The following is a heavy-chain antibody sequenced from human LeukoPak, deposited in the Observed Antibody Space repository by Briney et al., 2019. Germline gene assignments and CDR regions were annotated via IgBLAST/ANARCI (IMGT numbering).Heavy chain of an antibody. D-gene: IGHD6-19*01. Sequence: ASVKVSCNASGYTFTSYDITWVRQVSGQGLEWMGWMNPNSGNTDYAQKFQGRVTITRNTSISTAYMELSSLRSEDTAVYYCARRAVGNSYYYYMDVWGKGTTVTVSS. CDR3: ARRAVGNSYYYYMDV. CDR1: GYTFTSYD. CDR2: MNPNSGNT. V-gene: IGHV1-8*03. J-gene: IGHJ6*03.